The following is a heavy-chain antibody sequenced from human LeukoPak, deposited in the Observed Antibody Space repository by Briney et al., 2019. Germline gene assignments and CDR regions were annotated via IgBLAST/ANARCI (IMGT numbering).Heavy chain of an antibody. V-gene: IGHV3-48*04. CDR2: ISSSSSTI. D-gene: IGHD1-26*01. Sequence: GGSLRLSCAASGFTFSSYSMNWVHQAPGKGLEWVSYISSSSSTIYYADSVKGRFTISRDNAKNSLYLQMNSLRAEDTAVYYCARDHPSGSYDYWGQGTLVTVSS. J-gene: IGHJ4*02. CDR3: ARDHPSGSYDY. CDR1: GFTFSSYS.